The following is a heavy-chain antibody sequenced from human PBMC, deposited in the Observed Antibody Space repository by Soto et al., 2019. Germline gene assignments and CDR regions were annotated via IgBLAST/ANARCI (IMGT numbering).Heavy chain of an antibody. CDR2: INPNSGGT. Sequence: QVQLVQSGAEVRKPGASVKVSCKASGYTFSDYYIHWVRQAPGQGLEWMGWINPNSGGTKYAPKFQGGVTITRDTSSTTAYMELRRLRSGDTAVYYCAREPATAKPEGVDFWGQGTLVTVSS. J-gene: IGHJ4*02. D-gene: IGHD1-1*01. CDR1: GYTFSDYY. V-gene: IGHV1-2*02. CDR3: AREPATAKPEGVDF.